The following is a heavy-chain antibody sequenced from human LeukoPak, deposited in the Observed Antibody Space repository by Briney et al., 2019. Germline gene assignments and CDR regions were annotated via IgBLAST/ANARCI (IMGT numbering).Heavy chain of an antibody. Sequence: GGSLRLSCAASGFTFSSYVMSWVRQAPGKGLEWVSAISGSGGSTYYADSVKGRFTISRDNSKNTLYLQMNSLRAEDTAVYYCAKDVGIVGALDAFDIWGQGTMVTVSS. CDR3: AKDVGIVGALDAFDI. D-gene: IGHD1-26*01. CDR1: GFTFSSYV. J-gene: IGHJ3*02. V-gene: IGHV3-23*01. CDR2: ISGSGGST.